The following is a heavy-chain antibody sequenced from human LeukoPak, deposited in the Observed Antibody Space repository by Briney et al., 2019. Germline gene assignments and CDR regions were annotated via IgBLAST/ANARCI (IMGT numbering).Heavy chain of an antibody. J-gene: IGHJ4*02. D-gene: IGHD4-23*01. CDR3: AREQTVVTLGVEXYFDY. Sequence: GASVKVSCKASGYTFTSYGISWVRQAPGQGLEWMGWISAYNGNTNYAQKLQGRVTVTTDTSTSTAYMELRSLRSDDTAVYYCAREQTVVTLGVEXYFDYXGQGTLVTVSX. CDR1: GYTFTSYG. CDR2: ISAYNGNT. V-gene: IGHV1-18*01.